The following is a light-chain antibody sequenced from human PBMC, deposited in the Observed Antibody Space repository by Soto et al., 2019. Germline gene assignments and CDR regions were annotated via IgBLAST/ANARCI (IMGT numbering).Light chain of an antibody. CDR1: SSDVGSYNL. J-gene: IGLJ1*01. V-gene: IGLV2-14*02. Sequence: QSVLTQPASVSGSPGQSITISCTGTSSDVGSYNLVSWYQQHPGKAPKLMIYEGTKRPSGLSNRFSGSKSGNTASLRISGLQAEDEADYYCSSYTSSSTYVFGTGTKVTV. CDR3: SSYTSSSTYV. CDR2: EGT.